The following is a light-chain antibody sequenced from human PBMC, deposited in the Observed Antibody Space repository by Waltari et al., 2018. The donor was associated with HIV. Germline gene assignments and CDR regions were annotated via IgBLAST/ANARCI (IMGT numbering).Light chain of an antibody. CDR2: RDN. CDR3: AAWDDRLSGL. V-gene: IGLV1-47*01. J-gene: IGLJ2*01. Sequence: QSVLTQPPSASGTPGQRVTISCSGGSSNIGLYHVYWYQQFPGTAPKLLIYRDNQRPPGVPALFSGSKSGTSASLVISGLRSEDEADYYCAAWDDRLSGLFGGGTKVTVL. CDR1: SSNIGLYH.